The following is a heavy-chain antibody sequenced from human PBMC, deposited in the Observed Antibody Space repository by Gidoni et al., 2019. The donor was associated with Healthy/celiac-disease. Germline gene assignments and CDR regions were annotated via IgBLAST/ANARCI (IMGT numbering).Heavy chain of an antibody. Sequence: QVQLVESGGGLVKPGGSLRLSCAASGFTFSDYYMSWIRQAPGKGLEWVSYISSSSSYTNDADSVKGRFTISRDNAKNSLYLQMNSLRAEDTAVYYCARRGGNGDYDAFDIWGQGTMVTVSS. D-gene: IGHD4-17*01. V-gene: IGHV3-11*05. CDR1: GFTFSDYY. CDR2: ISSSSSYT. J-gene: IGHJ3*02. CDR3: ARRGGNGDYDAFDI.